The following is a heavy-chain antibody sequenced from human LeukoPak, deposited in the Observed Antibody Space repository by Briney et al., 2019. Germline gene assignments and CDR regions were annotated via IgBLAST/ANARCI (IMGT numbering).Heavy chain of an antibody. CDR2: IKQDGSEK. J-gene: IGHJ4*02. Sequence: GGSLRLSCAVSGFTFSSYWMSWVRQAPGKGLEWVANIKQDGSEKYYVDSVKGRFTISRDNAKNSLYLQMNSLRAEDTAVYYCARSDYGDYYFDYWGQGTLVTVSS. V-gene: IGHV3-7*01. D-gene: IGHD4-17*01. CDR3: ARSDYGDYYFDY. CDR1: GFTFSSYW.